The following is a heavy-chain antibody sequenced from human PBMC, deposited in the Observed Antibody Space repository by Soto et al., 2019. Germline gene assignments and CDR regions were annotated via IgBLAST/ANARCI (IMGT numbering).Heavy chain of an antibody. CDR3: ARGSGRTPVPQAPPGYFDY. CDR1: GGSISSGDYY. D-gene: IGHD1-26*01. CDR2: IYYSGST. V-gene: IGHV4-30-4*01. J-gene: IGHJ4*02. Sequence: QVQLQESGPGLVKPSQTLSLTCTVSGGSISSGDYYWSGIRQPPGKGLEWIGYIYYSGSTYYNPSLKSRVTISVDTSKNQFSLKLSSVTAADTAVYYCARGSGRTPVPQAPPGYFDYWGQGTLVTVSS.